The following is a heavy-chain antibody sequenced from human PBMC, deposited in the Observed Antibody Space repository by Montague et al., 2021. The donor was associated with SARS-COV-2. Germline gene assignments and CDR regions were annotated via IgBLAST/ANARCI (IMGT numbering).Heavy chain of an antibody. CDR1: GDSITNTRYF. J-gene: IGHJ4*02. D-gene: IGHD6-25*01. CDR2: IHSSGTT. V-gene: IGHV4-39*01. Sequence: SETLSLTCNVSGDSITNTRYFWGWIRQPPGKGLEWIGNIHSSGTTYYKSRVTISVDTSKNQFSLKMTSVTAADAAVYYCARRLGGSGWLDYWGQGTLVTVSS. CDR3: ARRLGGSGWLDY.